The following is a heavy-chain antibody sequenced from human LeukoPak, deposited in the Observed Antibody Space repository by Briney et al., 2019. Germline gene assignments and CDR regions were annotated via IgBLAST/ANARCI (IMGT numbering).Heavy chain of an antibody. D-gene: IGHD6-19*01. Sequence: GGSLRLSCSASGFTFSNYAMHWVRQAPGKGLEYVSAISSNGGSTNYADSAKGRFTISRDNTKNTLYLQMGSLRAEDTAVYYCVKTIAVPGNFDYWGQGTLVTVSS. CDR1: GFTFSNYA. CDR2: ISSNGGST. V-gene: IGHV3-64D*09. CDR3: VKTIAVPGNFDY. J-gene: IGHJ4*02.